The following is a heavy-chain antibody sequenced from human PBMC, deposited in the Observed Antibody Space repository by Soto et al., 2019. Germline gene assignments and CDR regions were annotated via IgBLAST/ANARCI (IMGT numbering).Heavy chain of an antibody. CDR3: ARFKRGGYTAIDAFDI. J-gene: IGHJ3*02. Sequence: SETLSLTCTVSGGSISSYYWSWIRQPPGKGLEWIGYIYYSGSTNYNPSLKSRVTISVDTSKNQFSLKLSSVTAADTAVYYCARFKRGGYTAIDAFDIWGQGTMATVSS. V-gene: IGHV4-59*01. D-gene: IGHD3-22*01. CDR2: IYYSGST. CDR1: GGSISSYY.